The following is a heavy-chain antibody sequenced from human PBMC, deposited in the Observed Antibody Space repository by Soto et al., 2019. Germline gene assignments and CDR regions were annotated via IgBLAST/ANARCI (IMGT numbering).Heavy chain of an antibody. CDR3: ASLYNSAYYAHY. D-gene: IGHD6-19*01. V-gene: IGHV3-23*01. CDR1: GFTFSSYA. CDR2: ISGSGDST. Sequence: VGSLRLSCAASGFTFSSYAMTWVRQAPGKGLEWVSAISGSGDSTYYADSVKGRFTISRDNSKNTLYLQMNSLRAEDTAVYYCASLYNSAYYAHYWGQGTQVTVSS. J-gene: IGHJ4*02.